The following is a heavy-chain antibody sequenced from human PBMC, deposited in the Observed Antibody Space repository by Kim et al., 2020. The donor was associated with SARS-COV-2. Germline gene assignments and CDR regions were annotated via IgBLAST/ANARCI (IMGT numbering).Heavy chain of an antibody. J-gene: IGHJ4*02. V-gene: IGHV4-34*01. D-gene: IGHD1-26*01. CDR2: INHSGST. CDR3: ARGPSGRAAYYFDY. Sequence: SETLSLTCAVYGGSFSGYYWSWIRQPPGKGLEWIGEINHSGSTNYNPSLKSRVTISVDTSKNQFSLKLSSVTAADTAVYYCARGPSGRAAYYFDYWGQGTLVTVSS. CDR1: GGSFSGYY.